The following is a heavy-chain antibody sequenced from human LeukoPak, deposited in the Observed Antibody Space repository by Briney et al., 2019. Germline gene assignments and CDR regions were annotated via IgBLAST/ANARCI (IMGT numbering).Heavy chain of an antibody. Sequence: ASVNVSCKASGYTFTSHYMHWVRQAPGQGLEWVGGINPNSGGTNYAQGFQGRVTMTRDTSISTAYMELSRLRSDDTAVYYCARTSLDSSGYYPNYWGQGTLVTVSS. CDR1: GYTFTSHY. CDR3: ARTSLDSSGYYPNY. CDR2: INPNSGGT. J-gene: IGHJ4*02. D-gene: IGHD3-22*01. V-gene: IGHV1-2*02.